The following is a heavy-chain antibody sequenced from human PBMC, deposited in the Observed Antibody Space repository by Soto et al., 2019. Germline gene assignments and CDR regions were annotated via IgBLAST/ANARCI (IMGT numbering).Heavy chain of an antibody. D-gene: IGHD3-16*01. CDR2: IVPRFGSP. V-gene: IGHV1-69*06. J-gene: IGHJ6*02. CDR3: ARDRIQLRLGKYSFNGMDV. CDR1: GGTFSDFA. Sequence: QVRLVQSGAEMRKPGSSLRVSCKASGGTFSDFAFNWVRQAPGQGLEWMGGIVPRFGSPNYAQKFGGRVTISADTSTSTVYMEVSSLRFDDTAVYFCARDRIQLRLGKYSFNGMDVWGQGTTITVSS.